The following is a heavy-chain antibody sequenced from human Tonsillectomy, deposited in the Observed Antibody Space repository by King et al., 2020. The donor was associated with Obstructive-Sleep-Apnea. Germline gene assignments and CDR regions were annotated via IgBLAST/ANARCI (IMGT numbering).Heavy chain of an antibody. J-gene: IGHJ4*02. CDR3: ARNYDYVWGSYRGPDY. V-gene: IGHV1-69*04. Sequence: QLVQSGAEVKKPGSSVKVSCKASGGTFSSYAISWVRQAPGQGLEWMGGIIPILGIANYAQKFQGRVTITADKSTSTAYMELSSLRSEDTAVYYCARNYDYVWGSYRGPDYWGQGTLVTVSS. CDR2: IIPILGIA. CDR1: GGTFSSYA. D-gene: IGHD3-16*02.